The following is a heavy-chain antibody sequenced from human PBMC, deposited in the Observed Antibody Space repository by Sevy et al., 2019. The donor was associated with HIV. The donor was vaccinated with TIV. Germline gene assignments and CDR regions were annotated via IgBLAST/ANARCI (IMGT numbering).Heavy chain of an antibody. J-gene: IGHJ4*02. CDR1: GFTFSSYA. V-gene: IGHV3-23*01. CDR3: AKPLVVTTTRESHY. CDR2: ISGSGGST. D-gene: IGHD2-21*02. Sequence: GGSLRLSCAASGFTFSSYAMSWVRQAPGKGLEWVSAISGSGGSTYYADSVKGRFTISRDNSKNTLYLQMNSLRAEDTAVYYCAKPLVVTTTRESHYWGQGTLVTVSS.